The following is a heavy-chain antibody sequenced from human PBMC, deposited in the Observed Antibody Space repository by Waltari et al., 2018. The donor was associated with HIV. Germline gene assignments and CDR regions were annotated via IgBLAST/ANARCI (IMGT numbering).Heavy chain of an antibody. V-gene: IGHV4-39*07. J-gene: IGHJ4*02. D-gene: IGHD3-22*01. CDR3: ARVPYYYDSSGYTV. Sequence: QLQLQESGPGLVKPSETLSLTCTVSGGSISSSSYYWGWIRQPPGKGLEGIGSIYYSGSTYDNPSLKSRVTISVDTSKNQFSLKLSSVTAADTAVYYCARVPYYYDSSGYTVWGQGTLVTVSS. CDR1: GGSISSSSYY. CDR2: IYYSGST.